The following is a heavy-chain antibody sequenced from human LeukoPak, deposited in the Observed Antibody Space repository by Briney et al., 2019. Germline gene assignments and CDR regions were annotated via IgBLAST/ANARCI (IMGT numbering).Heavy chain of an antibody. Sequence: SETLSLTCTVSGGSISSYYWSWIRQPPGKGLEWIGYIYYSGSTNYNPSLKSRVTISVDTSKTQFSLKLSSVTAADTAVYYCARFASYSYAFDYWGQGTLVTVSS. CDR1: GGSISSYY. CDR3: ARFASYSYAFDY. CDR2: IYYSGST. J-gene: IGHJ4*02. V-gene: IGHV4-59*01. D-gene: IGHD5-18*01.